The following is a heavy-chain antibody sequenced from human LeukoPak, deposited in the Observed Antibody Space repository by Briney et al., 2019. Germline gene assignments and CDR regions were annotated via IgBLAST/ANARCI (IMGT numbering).Heavy chain of an antibody. CDR2: ISSSGSTI. V-gene: IGHV3-11*04. D-gene: IGHD2-21*02. Sequence: TGGSLRLSCAASGFTFSDYYMSWIRQAPGKGLEWVSHISSSGSTIYYADSVKGRFTISRDNAKNSLYLQMNSLRAEDTALYYCARDRLEAVTDDDYFDYWGQGTLVTVSS. J-gene: IGHJ4*02. CDR3: ARDRLEAVTDDDYFDY. CDR1: GFTFSDYY.